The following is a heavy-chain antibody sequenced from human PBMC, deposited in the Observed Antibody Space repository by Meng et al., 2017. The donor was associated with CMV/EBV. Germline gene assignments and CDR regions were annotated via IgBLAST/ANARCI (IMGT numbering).Heavy chain of an antibody. V-gene: IGHV4-38-2*02. CDR3: ARGGIVGFI. CDR1: GYSISSGYY. J-gene: IGHJ3*02. D-gene: IGHD1-26*01. CDR2: ICHSGST. Sequence: SETLSLTCTASGYSISSGYYWGWIRQPPGKGLEWIGSICHSGSTYYNPSVKSRVTISVDTSKNQFSLMLTSVTAADTAVYYCARGGIVGFIWGQGTMVTVSS.